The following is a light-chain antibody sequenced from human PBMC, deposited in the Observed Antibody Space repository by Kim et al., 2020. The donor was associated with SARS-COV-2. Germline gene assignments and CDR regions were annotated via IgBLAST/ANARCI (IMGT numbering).Light chain of an antibody. V-gene: IGKV3-11*01. CDR1: QSASIS. CDR3: QQRSNWPPFT. CDR2: DAS. Sequence: SSGESSTPSCRPSQSASISLAWYQQKPGQAPRLLIYDASNRATGIPARFSGSGSGTDFTLTISSLEPEDFAVYYCQQRSNWPPFTFGPGTKVDIK. J-gene: IGKJ3*01.